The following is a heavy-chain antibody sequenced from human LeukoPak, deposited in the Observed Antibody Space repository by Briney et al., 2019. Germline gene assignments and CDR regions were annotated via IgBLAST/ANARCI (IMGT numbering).Heavy chain of an antibody. CDR2: ISSSGSTI. J-gene: IGHJ6*03. Sequence: PGGSLRLSCAASGFTFSSYEMNWVRQAPGKGLGWVSYISSSGSTIYYADSVKGRFTISRDNAKNSLYLQMNSLRAEDTAVYYCATQYSGYDGYYYYYYMDVWGKGTTVTISS. D-gene: IGHD5-12*01. V-gene: IGHV3-48*03. CDR1: GFTFSSYE. CDR3: ATQYSGYDGYYYYYYMDV.